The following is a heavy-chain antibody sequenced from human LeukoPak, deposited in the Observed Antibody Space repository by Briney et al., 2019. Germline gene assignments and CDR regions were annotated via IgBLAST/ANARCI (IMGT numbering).Heavy chain of an antibody. V-gene: IGHV4-34*01. CDR2: INHSGST. Sequence: SETLSLTCAVYGGSFSGYYWSWIRRPPGKGLEWIGEINHSGSTNYNPSLKSRVTISVDTSKNQFSLKLSSVTAADTAVYYCARLERLGPPKGYWGQGTLVTVSS. CDR1: GGSFSGYY. J-gene: IGHJ4*02. D-gene: IGHD6-6*01. CDR3: ARLERLGPPKGY.